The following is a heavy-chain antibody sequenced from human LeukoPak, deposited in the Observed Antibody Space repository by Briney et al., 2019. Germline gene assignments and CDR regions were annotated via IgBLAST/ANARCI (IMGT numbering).Heavy chain of an antibody. V-gene: IGHV4-59*01. D-gene: IGHD3-10*01. CDR2: IYYTGST. J-gene: IGHJ4*02. CDR3: ARSWSYDSGSFDY. CDR1: GGSISSYY. Sequence: SETLSLTCAVSGGSISSYYWSWIRQPPGKGLDWIGYIYYTGSTNYNPSLKSRVTISVDTSKNQFSLQLSSVTAADTAVYYCARSWSYDSGSFDYWGQGTLVTVSS.